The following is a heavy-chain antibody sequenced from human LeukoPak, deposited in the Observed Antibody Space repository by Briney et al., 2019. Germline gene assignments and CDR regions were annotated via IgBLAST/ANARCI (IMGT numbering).Heavy chain of an antibody. J-gene: IGHJ4*02. D-gene: IGHD3-10*01. V-gene: IGHV3-23*01. CDR3: AKDLRITMVWGVINYFDH. CDR2: ISGSGGST. Sequence: GGSLRLSCAASGFTFSSYAMSWVRQAPGKGLEWVSAISGSGGSTYYADSVKGRFTISRDNSKNTLYLQMNSLRAEDTAVYYCAKDLRITMVWGVINYFDHWGQGTLVTVSS. CDR1: GFTFSSYA.